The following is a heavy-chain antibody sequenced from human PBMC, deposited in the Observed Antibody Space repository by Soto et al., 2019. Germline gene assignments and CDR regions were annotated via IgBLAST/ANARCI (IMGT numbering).Heavy chain of an antibody. V-gene: IGHV4-59*01. J-gene: IGHJ6*02. Sequence: SETLSLTCTVSGGSISSYYWSWIRQPPGKGLEWIGYIYYSGITNYNPSLKSRVTISVDTSKNQLSLTLSSVTAADTAVYYCARYKSNDYYGMDVWGQGTTVTVSS. D-gene: IGHD1-20*01. CDR1: GGSISSYY. CDR3: ARYKSNDYYGMDV. CDR2: IYYSGIT.